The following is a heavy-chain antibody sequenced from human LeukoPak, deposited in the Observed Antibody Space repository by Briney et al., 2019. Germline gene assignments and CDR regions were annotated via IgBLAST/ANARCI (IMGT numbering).Heavy chain of an antibody. CDR2: IYYSGST. Sequence: PSETLSLTCTVSGGSISSSSYYWGWIRQPPGKGLEWIGSIYYSGSTYYNPSLKSRVTISVDTSKNQFSLKLSSVTAADTAVYYCARVIGDYGDYSDAFDIWGQGTMVTVSS. J-gene: IGHJ3*02. D-gene: IGHD4-17*01. V-gene: IGHV4-39*07. CDR3: ARVIGDYGDYSDAFDI. CDR1: GGSISSSSYY.